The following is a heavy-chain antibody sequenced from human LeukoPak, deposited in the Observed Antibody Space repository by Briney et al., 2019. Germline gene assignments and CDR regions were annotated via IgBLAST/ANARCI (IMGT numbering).Heavy chain of an antibody. V-gene: IGHV3-23*01. J-gene: IGHJ4*02. CDR2: ISGSGDDT. CDR3: AKDPLNTVMVSPTFDY. D-gene: IGHD5-18*01. Sequence: GGSLRLSCAVSGFPFSSYAMSWVRQAPGKGLEWVSGISGSGDDTYYAASVKGRFTVSRDTSKNTLYLQMNSLRAEDTAVYYCAKDPLNTVMVSPTFDYWGQGTLVTVSS. CDR1: GFPFSSYA.